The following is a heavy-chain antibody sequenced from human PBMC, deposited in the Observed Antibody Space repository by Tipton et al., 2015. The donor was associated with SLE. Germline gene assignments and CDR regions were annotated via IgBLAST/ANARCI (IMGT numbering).Heavy chain of an antibody. V-gene: IGHV4-34*01. J-gene: IGHJ4*02. CDR2: INHSGST. Sequence: TLSLTCAVYGGSFSGYYWSWIRQPPGKGLEWIGEINHSGSTNYNPSLKSRVTISVDTSKNQFSLKLSSVTAADTAVYYCARLDATTAFWGQGTLVTVSS. D-gene: IGHD1-1*01. CDR3: ARLDATTAF. CDR1: GGSFSGYY.